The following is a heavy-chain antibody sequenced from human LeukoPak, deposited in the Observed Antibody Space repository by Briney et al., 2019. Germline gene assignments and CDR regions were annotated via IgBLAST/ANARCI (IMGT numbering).Heavy chain of an antibody. Sequence: SETLSLTCTVSGYSISSGYYWGWIRQPPGKGLEWIGSIYHSGSTYYNPSLKSRVTISVDTSKNQFSLKLSSVTAADTAVYYCAREAASYSWSGYSGFDYWGQGTLVTVSS. V-gene: IGHV4-38-2*02. D-gene: IGHD3-3*01. CDR2: IYHSGST. CDR1: GYSISSGYY. CDR3: AREAASYSWSGYSGFDY. J-gene: IGHJ4*02.